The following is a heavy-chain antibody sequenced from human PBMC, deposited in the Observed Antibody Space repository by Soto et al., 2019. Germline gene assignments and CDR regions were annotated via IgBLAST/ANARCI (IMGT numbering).Heavy chain of an antibody. CDR2: INWNSGSI. CDR3: VKDESINWYSGHFRH. Sequence: ESGGGLVQPGRSLRLSCAASGFTFDDYAMHWVQQVPGKGLEWVSGINWNSGSIGYADSVKGRFAISRDNAKNSLHLQMNSLRAEDTAFYYCVKDESINWYSGHFRHWGQGTLVTVSS. D-gene: IGHD6-13*01. J-gene: IGHJ1*01. CDR1: GFTFDDYA. V-gene: IGHV3-9*01.